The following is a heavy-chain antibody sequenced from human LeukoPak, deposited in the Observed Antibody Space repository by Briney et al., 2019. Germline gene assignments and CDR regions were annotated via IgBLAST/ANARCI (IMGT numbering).Heavy chain of an antibody. CDR2: IYHSGTT. D-gene: IGHD6-13*01. Sequence: NPSETLSLTCAVSGGSISSNNWWSWVRQPPGKGLEWIGEIYHSGTTNYNPSLKSRVTISLDTSKNQFSLKLSSVTAADTAVYFCARQGRQQLVPEFDYWGQGTLVTVSS. CDR3: ARQGRQQLVPEFDY. J-gene: IGHJ4*02. V-gene: IGHV4-4*02. CDR1: GGSISSNNW.